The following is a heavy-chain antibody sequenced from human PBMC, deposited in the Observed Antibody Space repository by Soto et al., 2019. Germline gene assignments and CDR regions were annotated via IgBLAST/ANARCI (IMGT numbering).Heavy chain of an antibody. CDR2: IYYSGST. CDR1: GGSISSGDYY. V-gene: IGHV4-30-4*01. J-gene: IGHJ4*02. Sequence: SETLSLTCTVSGGSISSGDYYWSWIRQPPGKGLEWIGYIYYSGSTYYNPSLKSRVTISVDTSKNQFSLKLSSVTAADTAVYYCARELERRGIDYWGQATLVTVSS. D-gene: IGHD1-1*01. CDR3: ARELERRGIDY.